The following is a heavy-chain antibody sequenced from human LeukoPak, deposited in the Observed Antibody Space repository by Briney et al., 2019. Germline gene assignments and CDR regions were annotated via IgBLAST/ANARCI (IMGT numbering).Heavy chain of an antibody. D-gene: IGHD3-22*01. CDR1: GFSFSRYA. V-gene: IGHV3-64D*09. CDR3: VKRLAKDAFDI. Sequence: PGGSLRLSCSASGFSFSRYAMHWVRQAPGKGLEYVSAISSNGGSTNYADSVKGRFTISRDNSKNTLYLQMSSLRAEDTAVYYCVKRLAKDAFDIWGQGTMVTVCS. J-gene: IGHJ3*02. CDR2: ISSNGGST.